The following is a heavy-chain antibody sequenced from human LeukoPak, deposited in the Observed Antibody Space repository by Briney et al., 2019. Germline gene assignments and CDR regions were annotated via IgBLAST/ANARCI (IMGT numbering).Heavy chain of an antibody. CDR1: GFTFSSYE. D-gene: IGHD1-26*01. V-gene: IGHV3-48*03. CDR2: ISSSGSTI. Sequence: GGSLRLSCAASGFTFSSYEMNWVRQAPGKGLEWVSYISSSGSTIYYADSVKGRFTISRDNAKNSLYLQMNSLRAEDTAVYYCARDLGAMGFDYWGQGTLVTVFS. J-gene: IGHJ4*02. CDR3: ARDLGAMGFDY.